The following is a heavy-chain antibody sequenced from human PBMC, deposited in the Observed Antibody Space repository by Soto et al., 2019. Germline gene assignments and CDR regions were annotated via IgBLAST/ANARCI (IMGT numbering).Heavy chain of an antibody. D-gene: IGHD3-10*01. CDR2: ISYDGSNK. Sequence: GGSLRLSCAASGFTFSSYAMHWVRQAPGKGLEWVAVISYDGSNKYYADSAKGRFTISRDNSKNTLYLQMNSLRVEDSAVYYCARGSRDSYPGSRIFDFWGRGTLVTVSS. CDR3: ARGSRDSYPGSRIFDF. J-gene: IGHJ4*02. CDR1: GFTFSSYA. V-gene: IGHV3-30-3*01.